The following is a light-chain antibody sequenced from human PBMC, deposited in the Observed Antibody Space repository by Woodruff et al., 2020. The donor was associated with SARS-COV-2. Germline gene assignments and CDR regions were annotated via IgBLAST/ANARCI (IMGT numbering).Light chain of an antibody. J-gene: IGKJ5*01. CDR2: LGS. CDR1: LHSNGYNY. V-gene: IGKV2-28*01. Sequence: LHSNGYNYYDWYLQRPGQSPQLLISLGSNRATGVPDRFSGSGSGTDFTLQINRVEAEDVGVYYCMQALQTPFTFGQGTRLE. CDR3: MQALQTPFT.